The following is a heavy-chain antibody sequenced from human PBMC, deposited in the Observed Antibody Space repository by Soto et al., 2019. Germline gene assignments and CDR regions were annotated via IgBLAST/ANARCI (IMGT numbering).Heavy chain of an antibody. CDR2: IYYSGST. J-gene: IGHJ4*02. Sequence: QVQLQESGPGLVKPSETLSLTCTVSGGSISSYYWSWIRQPPGKGLEWIGYIYYSGSTNYNPSLQSRVATSVDTSKNHFSQKLSSVTAADAAVYYCARQKDSCSLYGWGQGTLVTVSS. CDR1: GGSISSYY. D-gene: IGHD6-13*01. V-gene: IGHV4-59*08. CDR3: ARQKDSCSLYG.